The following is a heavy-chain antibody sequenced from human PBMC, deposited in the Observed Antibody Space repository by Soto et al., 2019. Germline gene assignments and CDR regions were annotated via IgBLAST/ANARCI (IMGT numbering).Heavy chain of an antibody. V-gene: IGHV4-34*01. CDR3: ARVWDIVVVVAATKDYYGMDV. D-gene: IGHD2-15*01. CDR2: INHSGST. J-gene: IGHJ6*02. CDR1: GGSFSGYY. Sequence: SETLSLTCAVYGGSFSGYYWSWIRQPPGKGLEWIGEINHSGSTNYNPSLKSRVTISVDTSKNQFSLKLSSVTAADTAVYYCARVWDIVVVVAATKDYYGMDVWGQGTTVTVSS.